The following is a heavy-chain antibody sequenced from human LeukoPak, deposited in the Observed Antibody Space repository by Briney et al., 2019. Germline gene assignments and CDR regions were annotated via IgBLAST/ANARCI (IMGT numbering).Heavy chain of an antibody. CDR3: ARGYCSGGSCWLDY. Sequence: GRSLRLSCAASGFTFSSYWMHWVRQAPGKGLVWVSRIYSDGSTTSYADSVKGRFTISRDNAKNTLYLQMKSLRVEDTALYYCARGYCSGGSCWLDYWGQGTLVTVSS. J-gene: IGHJ4*02. V-gene: IGHV3-74*01. CDR2: IYSDGSTT. D-gene: IGHD2-15*01. CDR1: GFTFSSYW.